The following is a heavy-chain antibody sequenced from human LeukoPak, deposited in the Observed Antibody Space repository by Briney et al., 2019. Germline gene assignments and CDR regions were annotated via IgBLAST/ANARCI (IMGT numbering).Heavy chain of an antibody. D-gene: IGHD6-19*01. CDR3: ASLRYSSGWYERAYYYYYGMDV. CDR1: GGTFSSYA. CDR2: IIPILGIA. J-gene: IGHJ6*02. Sequence: GASVKVSCKASGGTFSSYAISWVRQAPGQGLEWMGRIIPILGIANYAQKFQGRVTITADKSTSTAYMELSSLRSEDTAVYYCASLRYSSGWYERAYYYYYGMDVWGQGTTVTVSS. V-gene: IGHV1-69*04.